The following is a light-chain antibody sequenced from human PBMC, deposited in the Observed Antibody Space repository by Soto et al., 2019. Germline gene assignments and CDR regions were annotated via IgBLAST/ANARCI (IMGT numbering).Light chain of an antibody. CDR2: KES. CDR3: QQYNNYSFT. Sequence: DIQMTQSPSTLSASVGDRVTITCRASQSISSWLAWYQQKPGKAPTLLIYKESSYESGVPSRFSGSGSGTKFTLTISSLQPDEFATYYCQQYNNYSFTFGQGTKLEIK. V-gene: IGKV1-5*03. CDR1: QSISSW. J-gene: IGKJ2*01.